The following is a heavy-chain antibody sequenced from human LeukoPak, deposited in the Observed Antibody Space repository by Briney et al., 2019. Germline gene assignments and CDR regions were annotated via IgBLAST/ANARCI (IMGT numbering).Heavy chain of an antibody. J-gene: IGHJ4*02. CDR1: GFTFSSYG. V-gene: IGHV3-30*18. Sequence: GGSLRLSCAASGFTFSSYGMHWVRQAPGKGLEWVAVISYDGSNKYYADSVKGRFTISRDNSKNTLYLQMNCLRAEDTAVYYCAKDLYYYDSSGYAFSYSYDYWGQGTLVTVSS. CDR3: AKDLYYYDSSGYAFSYSYDY. CDR2: ISYDGSNK. D-gene: IGHD3-22*01.